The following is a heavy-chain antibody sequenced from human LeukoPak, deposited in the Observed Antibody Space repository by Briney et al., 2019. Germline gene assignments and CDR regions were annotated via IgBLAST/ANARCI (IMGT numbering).Heavy chain of an antibody. CDR2: IYYSGST. J-gene: IGHJ2*01. Sequence: KASETLSLTCTVSGGSISSSSYYWGWIRQPPGKGLEWIGSIYYSGSTYYNPSLKSRVTISVDTSKNQFSLKLSSVTAADTAVYYCARHGSSGWFRELGHWYFDLWGRGTLVTVSS. CDR3: ARHGSSGWFRELGHWYFDL. CDR1: GGSISSSSYY. D-gene: IGHD6-19*01. V-gene: IGHV4-39*01.